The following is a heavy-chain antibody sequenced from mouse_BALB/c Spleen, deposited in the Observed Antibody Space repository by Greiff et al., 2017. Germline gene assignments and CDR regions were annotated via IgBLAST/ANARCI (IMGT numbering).Heavy chain of an antibody. Sequence: VQLVESGPGLVAPSQSLSITCTVSGFSLTSYGVHWVRQPPGKGLEWLGVIWAGGSTNYNSALMSRLSISKDNSKSQVFLKMNSLQTDDTAMYYCARRPTVVAPYAMDYWGQGTSVTVSS. CDR3: ARRPTVVAPYAMDY. J-gene: IGHJ4*01. D-gene: IGHD1-1*01. CDR1: GFSLTSYG. V-gene: IGHV2-9*02. CDR2: IWAGGST.